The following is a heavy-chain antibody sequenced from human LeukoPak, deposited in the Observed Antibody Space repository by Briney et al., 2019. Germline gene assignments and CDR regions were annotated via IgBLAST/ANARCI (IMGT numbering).Heavy chain of an antibody. D-gene: IGHD3-10*01. CDR2: TYTSGST. Sequence: SETLSLTCTVSGGSISSYYWSWIRQPAGKGLEWIGRTYTSGSTNYNPSLKSRVTMSVDTSKNQFSLKLSSVTAADTAVYYCASRTYGSGSWGDIDAFDIWGQGTMVTVSS. J-gene: IGHJ3*02. CDR3: ASRTYGSGSWGDIDAFDI. V-gene: IGHV4-4*07. CDR1: GGSISSYY.